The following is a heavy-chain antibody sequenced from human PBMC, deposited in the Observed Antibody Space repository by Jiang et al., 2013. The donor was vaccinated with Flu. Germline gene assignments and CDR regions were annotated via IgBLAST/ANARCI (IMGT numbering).Heavy chain of an antibody. CDR3: AREHCSTTSCYRGRGYYYGVDV. J-gene: IGHJ6*02. Sequence: GLVKPSQTLSLTCTVSGGSISSGGYYWSWIRQYPGKGLEWIGYIYYSGSTYYNPSLESRATISVDTFKNQFSLKLSSVTAADTAVYYCAREHCSTTSCYRGRGYYYGVDVWGRGTTVTVSS. CDR2: IYYSGST. V-gene: IGHV4-31*03. CDR1: GGSISSGGYY. D-gene: IGHD2-2*02.